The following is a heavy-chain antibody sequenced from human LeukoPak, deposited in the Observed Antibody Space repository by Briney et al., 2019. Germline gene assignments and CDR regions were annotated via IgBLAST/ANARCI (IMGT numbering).Heavy chain of an antibody. CDR3: ARANALYYDFWSGRQMDV. Sequence: ASVKVSCKASGYTFTSYDINWVRQATGQGLEWMGWMNPNSGNTGYAQKFQGRVTMTRNASISTAYMELSSLRSEDTAVYYCARANALYYDFWSGRQMDVWGQGTTVTVSS. D-gene: IGHD3-3*01. V-gene: IGHV1-8*01. CDR2: MNPNSGNT. CDR1: GYTFTSYD. J-gene: IGHJ6*02.